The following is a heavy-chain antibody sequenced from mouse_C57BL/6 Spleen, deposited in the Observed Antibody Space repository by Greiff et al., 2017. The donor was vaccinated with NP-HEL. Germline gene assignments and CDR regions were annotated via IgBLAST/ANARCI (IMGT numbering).Heavy chain of an antibody. CDR1: GYSITSGYY. D-gene: IGHD1-1*01. Sequence: DVQLQESGPGLVKPSQSLSLTCSVTGYSITSGYYWNWIRQFPGNKLEWMGYISYDGSNNYNPSLKNRISITRDTSKNQLFLKLNSVTTEDTATYYCASPYYYCSSYWYFNVWGTGPTVTVSS. V-gene: IGHV3-6*01. CDR3: ASPYYYCSSYWYFNV. J-gene: IGHJ1*03. CDR2: ISYDGSN.